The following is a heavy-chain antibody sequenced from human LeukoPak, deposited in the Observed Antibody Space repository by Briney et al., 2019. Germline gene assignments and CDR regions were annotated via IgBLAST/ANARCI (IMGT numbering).Heavy chain of an antibody. CDR3: ARDEVGAFDI. D-gene: IGHD1-26*01. CDR2: ISTSSSYI. V-gene: IGHV3-21*01. J-gene: IGHJ3*02. CDR1: GFTFSSYS. Sequence: RGSLRLSCAASGFTFSSYSMNWVRQAPGKGLEWVSSISTSSSYIYYADSVKGRFTISRDNAKNSLYLQMNSLRAEDTAVYYCARDEVGAFDIWGQGTMVTVSS.